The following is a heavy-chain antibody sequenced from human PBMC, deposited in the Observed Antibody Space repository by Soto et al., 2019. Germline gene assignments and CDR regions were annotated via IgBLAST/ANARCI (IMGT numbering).Heavy chain of an antibody. CDR3: SSDRGYGRVN. CDR2: SIPLFGIT. J-gene: IGHJ4*02. D-gene: IGHD2-15*01. V-gene: IGHV1-69*14. CDR1: GGTFSSHG. Sequence: QVQLVQSGAEVKKPGSSVKVSCKASGGTFSSHGFNWVRQAAGQGLEWIGGSIPLFGITNHTQKFQDRVTISADTSTSTAYVELRRLSSDATAAYYCSSDRGYGRVNWGQGALITVSS.